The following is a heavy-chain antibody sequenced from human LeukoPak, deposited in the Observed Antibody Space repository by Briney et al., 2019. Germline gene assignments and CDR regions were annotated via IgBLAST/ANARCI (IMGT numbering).Heavy chain of an antibody. J-gene: IGHJ4*02. Sequence: GEALRLSCAASGFPFSTYGMNWVRQAPGKGLEWVSSITSSGNYVYYPDSMRGRFTISRDNAKNSVYLQMNDLRAEDTAVYYCARPNAAYSSSWFDYWGQGTLVTVSS. V-gene: IGHV3-21*01. CDR1: GFPFSTYG. CDR2: ITSSGNYV. D-gene: IGHD6-13*01. CDR3: ARPNAAYSSSWFDY.